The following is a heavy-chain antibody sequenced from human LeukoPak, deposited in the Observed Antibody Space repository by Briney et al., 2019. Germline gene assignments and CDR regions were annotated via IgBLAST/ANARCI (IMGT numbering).Heavy chain of an antibody. CDR3: ARGYGSGSYYNAPEYYFDY. CDR1: GGSFSGHY. Sequence: PSETLSLTCAVSGGSFSGHYWNWIRQPPGKGLEWIGEINHGGSTNYNPSLKSRVTISVDTSKNQFSLKLSSVTAADTAVYYCARGYGSGSYYNAPEYYFDYWGQGTLVTVSS. J-gene: IGHJ4*02. D-gene: IGHD3-10*01. CDR2: INHGGST. V-gene: IGHV4-34*01.